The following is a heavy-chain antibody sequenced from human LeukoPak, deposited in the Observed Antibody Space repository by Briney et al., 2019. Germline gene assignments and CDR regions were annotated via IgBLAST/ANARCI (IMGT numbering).Heavy chain of an antibody. Sequence: ASVKVSCKASGYTFTGYFIHWVRQAPGQGLEWMGWISAYNGNTNYAQKLQGRVTMTTDTSTSTAYMELRSLRSDDTAVYYCARNCGGDCYSRTGYYYYYMDVWGKGTTVTVSS. J-gene: IGHJ6*03. V-gene: IGHV1-18*04. D-gene: IGHD2-21*02. CDR2: ISAYNGNT. CDR3: ARNCGGDCYSRTGYYYYYMDV. CDR1: GYTFTGYF.